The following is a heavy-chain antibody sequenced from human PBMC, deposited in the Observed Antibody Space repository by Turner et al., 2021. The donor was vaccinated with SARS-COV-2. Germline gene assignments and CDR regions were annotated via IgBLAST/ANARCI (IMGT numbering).Heavy chain of an antibody. Sequence: QVQLVQSGAEVKKPGASVKVSCKVSGYTLTELSMHWVRQAPGKGLEWMGGFDPEDGETIYAQKLQGRVTMTEDTSTDTAYMELSSLRSEDTAVYYCATALPMMGGPNYGDYYYYYGMDVWGQGTTVTVSS. D-gene: IGHD4-17*01. J-gene: IGHJ6*02. CDR2: FDPEDGET. CDR3: ATALPMMGGPNYGDYYYYYGMDV. CDR1: GYTLTELS. V-gene: IGHV1-24*01.